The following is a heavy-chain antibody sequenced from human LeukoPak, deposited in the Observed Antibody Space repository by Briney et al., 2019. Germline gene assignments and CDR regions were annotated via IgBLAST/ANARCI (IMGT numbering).Heavy chain of an antibody. V-gene: IGHV3-7*01. CDR3: ARDYYGSGWVFDY. CDR1: GFTFSSYW. Sequence: GGSLRLSCAASGFTFSSYWMSWVRQAPGKGLEWVANIKQEGSEKYYVDSVKGRFTISRDNAKNSLYLQMNSLRAEDTAVYYCARDYYGSGWVFDYWGQGTLVTVSS. J-gene: IGHJ4*02. D-gene: IGHD3-10*01. CDR2: IKQEGSEK.